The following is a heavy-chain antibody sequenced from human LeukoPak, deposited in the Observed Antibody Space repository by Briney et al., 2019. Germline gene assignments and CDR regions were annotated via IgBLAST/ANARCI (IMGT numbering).Heavy chain of an antibody. Sequence: SETLSLTCTVSSGSISNSSYYWGWIRQPPGKGLEWFGSIYYTGATYHNPSLRGRVTISVDTPKNQFSLKLRSVTATDTAVYYCARSPVYVSGRYSIDYWGQGTPVTVSS. V-gene: IGHV4-39*01. CDR3: ARSPVYVSGRYSIDY. CDR2: IYYTGAT. CDR1: SGSISNSSYY. J-gene: IGHJ4*02. D-gene: IGHD3-10*01.